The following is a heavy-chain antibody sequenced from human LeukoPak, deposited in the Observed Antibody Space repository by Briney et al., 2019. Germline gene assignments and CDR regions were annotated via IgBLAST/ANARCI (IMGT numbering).Heavy chain of an antibody. J-gene: IGHJ3*02. Sequence: PAASVKVSCKASGGTFSSYAISWVRQAPGQGLEWMGGIIPIFGTANYAQKFQGRVTITADESTSTAYMELSSLRSEDTAVYYCARDVSPLQYLRPAFDIWGQGTMVTVSS. CDR1: GGTFSSYA. D-gene: IGHD6-6*01. CDR2: IIPIFGTA. V-gene: IGHV1-69*13. CDR3: ARDVSPLQYLRPAFDI.